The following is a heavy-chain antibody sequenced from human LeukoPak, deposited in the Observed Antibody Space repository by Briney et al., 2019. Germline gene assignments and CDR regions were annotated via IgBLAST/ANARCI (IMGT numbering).Heavy chain of an antibody. V-gene: IGHV3-53*01. J-gene: IGHJ4*02. CDR1: GFTVSSNY. Sequence: GGSLRLSCAASGFTVSSNYMSWVRQAPGKGLEWVSAISGSGGSTHYADSVKGRFTISRDNAKNTLYLQMNSLRAEDTAVYYCARVGATHFDYWGQGTLVTVSS. CDR2: ISGSGGST. CDR3: ARVGATHFDY. D-gene: IGHD1-26*01.